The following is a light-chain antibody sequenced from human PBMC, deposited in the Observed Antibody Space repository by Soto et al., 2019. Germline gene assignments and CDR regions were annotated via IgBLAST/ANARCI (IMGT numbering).Light chain of an antibody. CDR1: QDINVY. Sequence: DIQMTQSPSSVSASIGDTVIITCRASQDINVYLNWYQHKPGEVPKLLIYSASTLHSGVPSRFTGSGSETDFTLTIRGLQPDDLGTYYCQHTTDFTFGQGTKVDIK. J-gene: IGKJ2*01. CDR2: SAS. CDR3: QHTTDFT. V-gene: IGKV1-39*01.